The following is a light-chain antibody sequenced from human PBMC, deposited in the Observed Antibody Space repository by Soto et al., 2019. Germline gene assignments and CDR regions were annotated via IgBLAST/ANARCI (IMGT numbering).Light chain of an antibody. CDR2: DVS. J-gene: IGKJ1*01. CDR1: RSISSL. V-gene: IGKV1-5*01. Sequence: DIQMTQSPSTLSASVGDRVTITCRASRSISSLLSWYHQKPGKAPKLLIYDVSILESGVPSRFSVSGSGTEFTLTISSLQPDDFATYYCQQYNSYSGTFGQGTKVDIK. CDR3: QQYNSYSGT.